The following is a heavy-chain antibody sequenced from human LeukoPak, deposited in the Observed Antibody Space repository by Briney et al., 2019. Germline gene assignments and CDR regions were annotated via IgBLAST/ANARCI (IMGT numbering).Heavy chain of an antibody. CDR3: ARSNEGSSMLDY. J-gene: IGHJ4*02. D-gene: IGHD1-26*01. V-gene: IGHV4-30-4*01. CDR1: GGSISSGDYY. Sequence: SETLSLTCTVSGGSISSGDYYWSWIRQPPGKGLEWIGYIYYSGSTYYNPSLKSRVTISVDTSKNQFSLKLSSVTAADTAVYYCARSNEGSSMLDYWGQGTLVTVSS. CDR2: IYYSGST.